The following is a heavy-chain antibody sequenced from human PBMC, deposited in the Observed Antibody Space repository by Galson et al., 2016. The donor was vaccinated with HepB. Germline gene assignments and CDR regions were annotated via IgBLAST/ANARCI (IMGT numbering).Heavy chain of an antibody. CDR3: ARGRYCSGGGCYQDD. V-gene: IGHV3-7*03. D-gene: IGHD2-15*01. J-gene: IGHJ4*02. Sequence: SLRLSCAVSGSIFSGYWMSWVRQAPGEGLEWVANINPDGSPKYYVDSVRGRFTISRDNAKNSLFLYMNNVRADDTALYYCARGRYCSGGGCYQDDWGQGTLVTVSS. CDR2: INPDGSPK. CDR1: GSIFSGYW.